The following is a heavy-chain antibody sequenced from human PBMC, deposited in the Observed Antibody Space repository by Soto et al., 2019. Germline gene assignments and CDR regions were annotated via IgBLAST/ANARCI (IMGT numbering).Heavy chain of an antibody. CDR1: GGSISSSNW. J-gene: IGHJ3*02. D-gene: IGHD6-13*01. V-gene: IGHV4-4*02. CDR2: IYHSGST. Sequence: QVQLQESGPGLVKPSGTLSLTCAVSGGSISSSNWWSWVRQPPGKGLEWIGEIYHSGSTNYNPSLKSRVTISVDKSKNQFALKLSSVTAADTAVYYCARDLRASGQLVPNDAFDIWGQGTMVTVSS. CDR3: ARDLRASGQLVPNDAFDI.